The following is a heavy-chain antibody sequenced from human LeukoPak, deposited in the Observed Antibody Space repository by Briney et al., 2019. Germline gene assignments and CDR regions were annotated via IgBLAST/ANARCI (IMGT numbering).Heavy chain of an antibody. CDR3: ATKQWLAPPPDS. CDR2: INTDGAVT. D-gene: IGHD6-19*01. V-gene: IGHV3-74*01. J-gene: IGHJ4*02. Sequence: GGSLRLSCAASGFTFSKYWMLWGRQAPGKGLESGSRINTDGAVTTYADSVKGRFTISRDNADNTLSLQMNSVRDEDTAVYYCATKQWLAPPPDSWGQGTPVTVSS. CDR1: GFTFSKYW.